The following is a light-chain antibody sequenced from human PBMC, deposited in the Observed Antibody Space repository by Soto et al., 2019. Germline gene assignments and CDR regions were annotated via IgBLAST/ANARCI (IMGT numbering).Light chain of an antibody. CDR2: GAS. J-gene: IGKJ1*01. CDR1: QSVSSSY. V-gene: IGKV3-20*01. Sequence: EIVFRQSPGTLSLSPGERATRACRASQSVSSSYLAWYQQKPGHAPRLLIYGASSRATGIPDRFSGSESGTDFTLTISRLEPEDFEVYYCQQYGSSQWTFGQGTKVE. CDR3: QQYGSSQWT.